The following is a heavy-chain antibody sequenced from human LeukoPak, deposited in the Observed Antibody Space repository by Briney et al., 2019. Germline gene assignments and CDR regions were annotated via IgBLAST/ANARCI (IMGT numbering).Heavy chain of an antibody. CDR2: MNPNSGNT. D-gene: IGHD5-24*01. J-gene: IGHJ4*01. CDR1: GYSFTSFD. Sequence: ASVTVSCKASGYSFTSFDINWLRQAPGQGLEWVGWMNPNSGNTGYAPKFQGRVTMTRSTSISTAYMELSSLRSEDTAIYYCARGLQFAYDYWGHGTLVAVSS. CDR3: ARGLQFAYDY. V-gene: IGHV1-8*01.